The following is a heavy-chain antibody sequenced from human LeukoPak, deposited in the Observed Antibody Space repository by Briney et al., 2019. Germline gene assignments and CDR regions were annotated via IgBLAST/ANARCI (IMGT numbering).Heavy chain of an antibody. V-gene: IGHV4-34*01. Sequence: SETLSLTCAVYGGSFSGYYWSWIRQPPGKGLEWIGEINHSGSTNYNPSLKSRVTISVDTAKNQCSLKLSSVTAADTAVYYCARGRERQWLVRRYFDYWGQGTLVTVSS. CDR3: ARGRERQWLVRRYFDY. CDR1: GGSFSGYY. D-gene: IGHD6-19*01. J-gene: IGHJ4*02. CDR2: INHSGST.